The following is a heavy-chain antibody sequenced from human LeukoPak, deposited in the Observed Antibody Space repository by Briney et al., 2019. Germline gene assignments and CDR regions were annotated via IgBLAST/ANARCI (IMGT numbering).Heavy chain of an antibody. D-gene: IGHD1-1*01. J-gene: IGHJ4*02. CDR2: IYPGDFDI. V-gene: IGHV5-51*01. CDR3: ARAKGGNWKGFDY. Sequence: GESLKISCKGSGYSFTNYWIGWVRQMPGKGLEWMGIIYPGDFDIRYSPSFQGQVTISADKSISTAYLQWSSLKASDNAMYYCARAKGGNWKGFDYWGQGTLVTVSS. CDR1: GYSFTNYW.